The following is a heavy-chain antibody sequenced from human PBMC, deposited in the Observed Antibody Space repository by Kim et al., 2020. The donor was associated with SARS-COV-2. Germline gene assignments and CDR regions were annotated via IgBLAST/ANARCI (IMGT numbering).Heavy chain of an antibody. Sequence: TYYGDPGKGRFTISRDNSKNTLYLQMNSLSAEDTAVYYCAKDPRLEQIDYWGQGTLVTVSS. V-gene: IGHV3-23*01. CDR2: T. D-gene: IGHD1-1*01. CDR3: AKDPRLEQIDY. J-gene: IGHJ4*02.